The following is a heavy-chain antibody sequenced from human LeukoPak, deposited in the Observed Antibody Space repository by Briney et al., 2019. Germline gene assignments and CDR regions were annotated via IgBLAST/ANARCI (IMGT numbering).Heavy chain of an antibody. CDR1: GGSISSGGYY. D-gene: IGHD6-6*01. V-gene: IGHV4-31*03. J-gene: IGHJ4*02. CDR3: ASLTGIAARMGVDY. CDR2: IYYSGST. Sequence: PSETLSLTCTVSGGSISSGGYYWSWIRQHPGKGLEWIGYIYYSGSTYYNPSLKSRVTISVDTSKNQFSLKLSSVTAADTAVYYCASLTGIAARMGVDYWGQGTLVTVSS.